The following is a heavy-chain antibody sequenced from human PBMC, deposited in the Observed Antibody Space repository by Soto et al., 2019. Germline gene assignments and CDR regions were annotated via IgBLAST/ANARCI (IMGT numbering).Heavy chain of an antibody. D-gene: IGHD3-3*01. CDR3: AAIPYDFWSGYYPPYYFDY. CDR2: IYYSGST. Sequence: PSETLSLTCTVSGCSISSSSYYWGWIRQPPGKGLEWIGSIYYSGSTYYNPSLKSRVTISVDTSKNQFSLKLSSVTAADTAVYYCAAIPYDFWSGYYPPYYFDYWGQGTLVTVS. V-gene: IGHV4-39*01. J-gene: IGHJ4*02. CDR1: GCSISSSSYY.